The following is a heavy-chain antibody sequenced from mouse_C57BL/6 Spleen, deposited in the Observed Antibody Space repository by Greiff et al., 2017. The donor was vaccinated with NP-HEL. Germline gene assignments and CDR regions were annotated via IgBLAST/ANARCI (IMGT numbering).Heavy chain of an antibody. V-gene: IGHV2-9-1*01. CDR3: ARSRDSSGYRAMDY. J-gene: IGHJ4*01. CDR1: GFSLTSYA. D-gene: IGHD3-2*02. CDR2: IWTGGGT. Sequence: VKLMESGPGLVAPSQSLSITCTVSGFSLTSYAISWVRQPPGKGLEWLGVIWTGGGTNYNSALKSRLSISKDNSKSQVFLKMNSLQTDDTARYYCARSRDSSGYRAMDYWGQGTSVTVSS.